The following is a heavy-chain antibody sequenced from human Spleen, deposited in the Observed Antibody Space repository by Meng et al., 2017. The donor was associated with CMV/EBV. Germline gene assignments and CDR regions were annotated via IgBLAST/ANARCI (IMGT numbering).Heavy chain of an antibody. V-gene: IGHV1-2*02. CDR1: GYTFTGYY. J-gene: IGHJ5*02. D-gene: IGHD1-26*01. CDR3: ARGLGGSYGWFDP. Sequence: ASVKVSCKASGYTFTGYYIHWVRQAPGQGLEWMGWINPNSGGTNYAQKFQGRVTMTRDTSISTAYMELSRLRSDDTAVYYCARGLGGSYGWFDPWGQGTLVTVSS. CDR2: INPNSGGT.